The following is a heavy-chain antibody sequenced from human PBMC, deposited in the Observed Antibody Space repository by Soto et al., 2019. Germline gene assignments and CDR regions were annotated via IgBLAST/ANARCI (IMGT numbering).Heavy chain of an antibody. J-gene: IGHJ4*02. Sequence: SETLSLTCTVSGGSISSGGYYWSWIRQHPGKGLEWIGFIYYGGSTFYNPSLKSRLTTSVDRSKNQFSLKLSSVTAADTAVYYCASSHAGAHITAAVHWGQGTLVTVSS. CDR1: GGSISSGGYY. V-gene: IGHV4-31*03. CDR2: IYYGGST. D-gene: IGHD6-13*01. CDR3: ASSHAGAHITAAVH.